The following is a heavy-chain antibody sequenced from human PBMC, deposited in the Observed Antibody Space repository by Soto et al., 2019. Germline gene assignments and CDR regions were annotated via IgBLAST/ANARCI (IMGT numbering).Heavy chain of an antibody. J-gene: IGHJ4*02. CDR3: AREIGYSYGPFDY. CDR2: ISSSGSNI. D-gene: IGHD5-18*01. CDR1: GFTFSDYC. Sequence: QVQLVESGGGLVKPGGSLRLSCAASGFTFSDYCTSWIRQAPEKELEWVSYISSSGSNIYYADSVKGRFTISRDNAKNSLYLQMNSLRAEDTAVYYCAREIGYSYGPFDYWGQGTLVTVSS. V-gene: IGHV3-11*01.